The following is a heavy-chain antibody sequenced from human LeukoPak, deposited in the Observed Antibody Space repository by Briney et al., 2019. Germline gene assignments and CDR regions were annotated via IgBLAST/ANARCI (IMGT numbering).Heavy chain of an antibody. D-gene: IGHD4-4*01. CDR2: TYNSGST. CDR1: GGSISSYY. Sequence: PSETLSLTCTVSGGSISSYYWSWIRQPPGKGLEWIGGTYNSGSTYYNPSLKSRVTISVDTSKNQFSLKLSSVIAADTAVYYCARQYLWSLDYWGQGTLVTVSS. J-gene: IGHJ4*02. V-gene: IGHV4-59*05. CDR3: ARQYLWSLDY.